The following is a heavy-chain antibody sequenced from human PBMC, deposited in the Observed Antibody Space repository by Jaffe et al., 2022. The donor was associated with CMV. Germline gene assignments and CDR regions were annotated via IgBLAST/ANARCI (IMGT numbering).Heavy chain of an antibody. CDR1: GFSLSTHG. J-gene: IGHJ4*02. D-gene: IGHD6-19*01. CDR3: ARDPLPYSTGWYVDF. V-gene: IGHV3-33*01. Sequence: QVQLVESGGGVVQPGGSLRLSCAASGFSLSTHGMHWVRQAPGKGLEWVAVIFYDGTNKYYGDSVKGRFTISRDDSKNTVYMQMNSLRVEDTAVYHCARDPLPYSTGWYVDFWGQGTLVTVSS. CDR2: IFYDGTNK.